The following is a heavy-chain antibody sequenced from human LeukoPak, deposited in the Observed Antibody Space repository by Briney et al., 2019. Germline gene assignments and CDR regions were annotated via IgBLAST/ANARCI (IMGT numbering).Heavy chain of an antibody. CDR2: ISSSGGTT. CDR1: GFTFSSYA. J-gene: IGHJ4*02. CDR3: AKDRVGDYGRYFDY. D-gene: IGHD4-17*01. Sequence: PGGSLRLSCAASGFTFSSYAMSWVRQAPGKGLEWVSTISSSGGTTYYADSVKGRFTISRDNSKNTLFLLMNSLRAEDTAVYYCAKDRVGDYGRYFDYWGQGTLVTVSS. V-gene: IGHV3-23*01.